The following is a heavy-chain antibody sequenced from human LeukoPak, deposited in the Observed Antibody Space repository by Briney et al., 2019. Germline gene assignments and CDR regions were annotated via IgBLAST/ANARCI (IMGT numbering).Heavy chain of an antibody. Sequence: PSETLSLTCTVSGGSISSTSYYWGWIRQPPGKGLEWIGSIYYSGSTYYNPSLKSRVTISVDTSKNQFSLKLSSVTAADTAVYYCARRGLSRGPFDPWGQGTLVTVSS. CDR2: IYYSGST. V-gene: IGHV4-39*07. D-gene: IGHD2/OR15-2a*01. J-gene: IGHJ5*02. CDR1: GGSISSTSYY. CDR3: ARRGLSRGPFDP.